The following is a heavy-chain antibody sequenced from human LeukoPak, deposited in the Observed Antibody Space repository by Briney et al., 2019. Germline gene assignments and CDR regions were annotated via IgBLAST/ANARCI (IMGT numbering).Heavy chain of an antibody. D-gene: IGHD3-10*01. CDR1: GFTFDDYA. V-gene: IGHV3-9*01. Sequence: PGRSLRLSCAASGFTFDDYAMHWVRQAPGKGLEWVSGISWNSGSIGYADSVKGRFTISRDNAKNSLYLQMNSLRAEDTALYYCAKDQHYGSGSYSFDYWGQGTLVTVSS. J-gene: IGHJ4*02. CDR3: AKDQHYGSGSYSFDY. CDR2: ISWNSGSI.